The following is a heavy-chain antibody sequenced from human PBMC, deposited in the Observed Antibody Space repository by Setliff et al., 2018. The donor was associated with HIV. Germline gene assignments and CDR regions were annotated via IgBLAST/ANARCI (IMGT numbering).Heavy chain of an antibody. J-gene: IGHJ6*02. Sequence: GASVKVSCKASGYTISAHGVSWVRHAPGHGLEWVGWISGDNGDTKYSQRFQGRLTMTTETSTNTAYMELRSLRSDDTAVYYCAIDGLSYNILPGSIAYFHSGMDVWGQGTTVTV. CDR3: AIDGLSYNILPGSIAYFHSGMDV. CDR2: ISGDNGDT. D-gene: IGHD3-9*01. V-gene: IGHV1-18*01. CDR1: GYTISAHG.